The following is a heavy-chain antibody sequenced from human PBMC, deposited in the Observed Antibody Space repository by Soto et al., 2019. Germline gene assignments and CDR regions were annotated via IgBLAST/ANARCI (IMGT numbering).Heavy chain of an antibody. D-gene: IGHD5-12*01. Sequence: QVQLVESGGGLVKPGGSLRLSCAASGFTFSDYYMSWIRQAPGKGLEWVSYISSSSSYTNYADSVKGRFTISRDNAKNSLYLQMNSLRAEDTAVYYCARVSTVATIPNWYDPCGQGTLVTVSS. J-gene: IGHJ5*02. V-gene: IGHV3-11*06. CDR1: GFTFSDYY. CDR3: ARVSTVATIPNWYDP. CDR2: ISSSSSYT.